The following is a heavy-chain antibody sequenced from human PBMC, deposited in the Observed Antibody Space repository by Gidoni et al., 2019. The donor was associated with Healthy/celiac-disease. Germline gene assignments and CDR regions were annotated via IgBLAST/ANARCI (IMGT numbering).Heavy chain of an antibody. V-gene: IGHV4-34*01. Sequence: HVQPQQWGAGLVTSAETLSLTRAVYGGSLSGHYWSWTRQPPGEGLEWIGEINHSGSTNNNPSLKSRVAISVDTSTNQFSLMLSSVAAADTTVYYCAGGRWLVLGGMDVWGQGTTVTVSS. D-gene: IGHD6-19*01. CDR3: AGGRWLVLGGMDV. J-gene: IGHJ6*02. CDR1: GGSLSGHY. CDR2: INHSGST.